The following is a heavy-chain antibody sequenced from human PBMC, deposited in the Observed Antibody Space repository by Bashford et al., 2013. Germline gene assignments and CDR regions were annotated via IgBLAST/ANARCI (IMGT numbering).Heavy chain of an antibody. CDR1: GGSISTYY. CDR3: ARAHNFWTDNWSPTWFDP. CDR2: VYYSGSN. V-gene: IGHV4-59*01. D-gene: IGHD3/OR15-3a*01. Sequence: SETLSLTCTVSGGSISTYYWSWIRQPPRRGLEWIGYVYYSGSNDYNPSLKSRVAISLDTSKNQFSLILSSVTAADTAVYFCARAHNFWTDNWSPTWFDPWGQGTLVTVSS. J-gene: IGHJ5*02.